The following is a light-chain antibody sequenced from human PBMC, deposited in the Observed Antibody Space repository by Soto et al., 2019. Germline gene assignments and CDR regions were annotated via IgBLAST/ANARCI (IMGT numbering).Light chain of an antibody. CDR3: EQYNSYSGYS. CDR2: DAS. J-gene: IGKJ2*01. V-gene: IGKV1-5*01. CDR1: QSISSW. Sequence: DIQMTQSPSTLSASVGDRVTITCRASQSISSWLAWYQQKPGKAPKLLIYDASSLKSGVPSRFSGSGSGTEFTLTISSLQPDEFATYCCEQYNSYSGYSFGQGNKLEIK.